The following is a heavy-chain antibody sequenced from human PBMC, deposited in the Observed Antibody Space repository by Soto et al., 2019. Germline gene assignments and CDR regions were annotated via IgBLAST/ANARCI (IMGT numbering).Heavy chain of an antibody. V-gene: IGHV4-30-4*01. J-gene: IGHJ4*02. CDR2: IYYIGST. CDR1: GGSISSGDYY. D-gene: IGHD2-15*01. CDR3: ARVMAGFCSGGTCYQGCFSDY. Sequence: QVQLQESGPGLVKPSQTLSLTCTVSGGSISSGDYYWSWIRQPPGKGLEWIGYIYYIGSTYYTPSLKSRVTISVDTSKNQFSLKLSSVTAADTAVYYCARVMAGFCSGGTCYQGCFSDYWGQGTLVTVSS.